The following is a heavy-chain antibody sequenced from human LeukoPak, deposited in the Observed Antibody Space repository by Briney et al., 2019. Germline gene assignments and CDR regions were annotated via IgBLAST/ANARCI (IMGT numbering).Heavy chain of an antibody. CDR3: AREEIAVANDAFDI. CDR1: GFTFSSYE. J-gene: IGHJ3*02. V-gene: IGHV3-48*03. Sequence: GGSLRLSCAASGFTFSSYEMNWVRQAPGKGLEWVSYISSSGSTIYYADSVKGRFTISRDNAKNSLYLQMNSLRAEDTAVYYCAREEIAVANDAFDIWGQGTMVTVSS. D-gene: IGHD6-19*01. CDR2: ISSSGSTI.